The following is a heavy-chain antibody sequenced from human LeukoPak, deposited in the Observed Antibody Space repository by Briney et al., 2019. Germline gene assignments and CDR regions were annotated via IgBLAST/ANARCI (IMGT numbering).Heavy chain of an antibody. V-gene: IGHV1-2*02. Sequence: ASVKVSCKASGYTFTGYYMHWVRQAPGQGLEWMGWINPNSGGTNYAQKFQGRVTMTRDTSISTAYMELSRLRSDDTAVYYCARRLYYYDSSAPTDYWGQGTLVTVSS. CDR3: ARRLYYYDSSAPTDY. CDR1: GYTFTGYY. CDR2: INPNSGGT. D-gene: IGHD3-22*01. J-gene: IGHJ4*02.